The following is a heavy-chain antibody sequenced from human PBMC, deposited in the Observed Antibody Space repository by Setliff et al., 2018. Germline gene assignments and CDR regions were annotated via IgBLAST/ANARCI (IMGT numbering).Heavy chain of an antibody. CDR3: ASTLIRRVAVAGKSQFDY. J-gene: IGHJ4*01. CDR1: GGFSTHA. Sequence: SVKVSCKASGGFSTHAISWVRQVPGQGLEWMGGIIPILGTTDYAQNFQGRVTITTDESTSSAYLEMSNLRSEDTAVYYCASTLIRRVAVAGKSQFDYWGQGTLVTVS. V-gene: IGHV1-69*05. CDR2: IIPILGTT. D-gene: IGHD6-19*01.